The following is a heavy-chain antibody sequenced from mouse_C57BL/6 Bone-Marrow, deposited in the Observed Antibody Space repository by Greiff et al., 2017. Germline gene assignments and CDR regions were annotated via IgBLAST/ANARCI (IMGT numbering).Heavy chain of an antibody. Sequence: EVKLKQSGPVLVKPGASVKMSCKASGYTFTDYYMNWVKQSHGKSLEWIGVINPYNGGTSYNQKFKGKATLTVDKSSSTAYMELNSLTSEDSAVYYCATALSYFDYWGQGTTLTVSS. CDR2: INPYNGGT. CDR1: GYTFTDYY. J-gene: IGHJ2*01. CDR3: ATALSYFDY. D-gene: IGHD3-3*01. V-gene: IGHV1-19*01.